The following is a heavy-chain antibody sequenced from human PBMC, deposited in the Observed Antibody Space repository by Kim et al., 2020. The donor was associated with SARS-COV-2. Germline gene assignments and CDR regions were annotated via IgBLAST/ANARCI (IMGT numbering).Heavy chain of an antibody. J-gene: IGHJ3*02. Sequence: GGSLRLSCAASGFTFSSYAMSWVRQAPGKGLEWVSAISGSGGSTYYADSVKGRFTISRDNSKNTLYLQMNSLRAEDTAVYYCAKVPRTGLWFGELLSGDDAFDIWGQGTMVTVSS. CDR3: AKVPRTGLWFGELLSGDDAFDI. V-gene: IGHV3-23*01. D-gene: IGHD3-10*01. CDR1: GFTFSSYA. CDR2: ISGSGGST.